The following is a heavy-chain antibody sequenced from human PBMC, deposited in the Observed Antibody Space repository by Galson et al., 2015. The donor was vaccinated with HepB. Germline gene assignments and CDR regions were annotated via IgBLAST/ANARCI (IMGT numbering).Heavy chain of an antibody. CDR1: GGTFSSYA. D-gene: IGHD1-26*01. J-gene: IGHJ6*03. CDR2: IIPIFGTA. V-gene: IGHV1-69*01. CDR3: AHSGSYWGDYYYYMDV. Sequence: SCKASGGTFSSYAISWVRQAPGQGLEWMGGIIPIFGTANYAQKFQGRVTITADESTSTAYMELSSLRSEDTAVYYCAHSGSYWGDYYYYMDVWGKGTTVTVSS.